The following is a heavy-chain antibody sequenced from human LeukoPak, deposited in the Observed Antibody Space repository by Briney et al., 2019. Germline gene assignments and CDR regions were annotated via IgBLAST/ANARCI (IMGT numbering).Heavy chain of an antibody. D-gene: IGHD3-16*01. CDR3: TRDGGVGY. J-gene: IGHJ4*02. CDR1: GFSFSTSW. CDR2: INTDGSDT. V-gene: IGHV3-74*01. Sequence: GGSLRLSCVASGFSFSTSWMHWVRQAPGKGLVWVSHINTDGSDTDYADSAKGRFTISRDNAKNTLYLQMNNLRTEDTAEYYCTRDGGVGYWCQGTLVTVSS.